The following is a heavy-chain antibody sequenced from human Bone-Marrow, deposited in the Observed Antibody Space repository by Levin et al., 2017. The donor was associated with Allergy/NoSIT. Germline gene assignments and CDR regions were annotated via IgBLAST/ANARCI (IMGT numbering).Heavy chain of an antibody. CDR2: ISNDGRHI. V-gene: IGHV3-30*04. CDR1: GLTFSNFA. CDR3: ATRRGAGTGWSLGLDV. D-gene: IGHD6-19*01. Sequence: LSGGSLRLSCSVSGLTFSNFAMHWVRHAPGRGLEWVALISNDGRHIYYTESVKGRFSISRDNSKNTLSLQMNSLRPEDTAIYFCATRRGAGTGWSLGLDVWGQGTTVTVSS. J-gene: IGHJ6*02.